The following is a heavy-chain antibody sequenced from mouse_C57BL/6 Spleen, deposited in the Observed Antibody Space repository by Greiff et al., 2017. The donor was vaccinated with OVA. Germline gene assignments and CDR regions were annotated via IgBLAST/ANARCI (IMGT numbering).Heavy chain of an antibody. CDR2: IYPGDGDT. D-gene: IGHD2-4*01. Sequence: QVQLKESGPELVKPGASVKISCKASGYAFSSSWMNWVKQRPGKGLEWIGRIYPGDGDTNYNGKFKGKATLTADKSSSTAYMQLSSLTSEDSAVYFCARGIYYDYGWYFDVWAQGPRSPSPQ. V-gene: IGHV1-82*01. CDR3: ARGIYYDYGWYFDV. CDR1: GYAFSSSW. J-gene: IGHJ1*03.